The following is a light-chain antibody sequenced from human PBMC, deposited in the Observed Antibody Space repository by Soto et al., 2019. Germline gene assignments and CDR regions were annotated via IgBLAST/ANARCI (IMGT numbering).Light chain of an antibody. J-gene: IGKJ5*01. CDR2: GVA. V-gene: IGKV3-15*01. CDR3: QQYIRRPLS. CDR1: QSVANS. Sequence: EIVLTQSPATLSLSPGERATLSCRASQSVANSLAWYQQKPGQAPRLLIYGVATRATGIPPRFSGSGSGTEFTLTISGLQAEDFAVYFCQQYIRRPLSFGQGTRLEIK.